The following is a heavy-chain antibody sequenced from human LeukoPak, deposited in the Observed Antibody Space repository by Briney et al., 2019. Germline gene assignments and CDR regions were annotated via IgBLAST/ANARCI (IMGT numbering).Heavy chain of an antibody. CDR2: ISGSGGST. Sequence: GGSLRLSCAASGFTFSSYAMSWVRQAPGKGLEWVSAISGSGGSTYYADSVKGRFTTSRDNSKNTLYLQMNSLRAEDTAVYYCAKLSGSKWLRLGKGYWYFDLWGRGTLVTVSS. J-gene: IGHJ2*01. CDR1: GFTFSSYA. D-gene: IGHD5-12*01. CDR3: AKLSGSKWLRLGKGYWYFDL. V-gene: IGHV3-23*01.